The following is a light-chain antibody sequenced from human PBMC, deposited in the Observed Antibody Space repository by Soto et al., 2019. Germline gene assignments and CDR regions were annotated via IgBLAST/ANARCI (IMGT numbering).Light chain of an antibody. J-gene: IGKJ5*01. V-gene: IGKV1-5*01. CDR2: DAS. CDR1: QSISSW. Sequence: IQMTQSPSTLSASVGDRVTITCRSSQSISSWLAWYQQKPGKAPKLLIYDASSLQSGVPPRFSGSGSGTELTLTISSLQPEDLAVYYCQQYSKWPPFTFGQGTRLEIK. CDR3: QQYSKWPPFT.